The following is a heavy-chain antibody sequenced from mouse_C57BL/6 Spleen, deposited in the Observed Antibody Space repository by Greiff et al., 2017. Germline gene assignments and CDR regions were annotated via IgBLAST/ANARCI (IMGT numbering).Heavy chain of an antibody. J-gene: IGHJ2*01. Sequence: VQLQQSGAELVKPGASVKISCKASGYAFSSYWMNWVKQRPGKGLEWIGQIYPGDGDTNYNGKFKGKATLTADKSSGTAYMQLSSLTSEDSAVYFCARGSGGAYAYYFDYWGQGTTLTVSS. CDR3: ARGSGGAYAYYFDY. CDR2: IYPGDGDT. V-gene: IGHV1-80*01. CDR1: GYAFSSYW. D-gene: IGHD2-12*01.